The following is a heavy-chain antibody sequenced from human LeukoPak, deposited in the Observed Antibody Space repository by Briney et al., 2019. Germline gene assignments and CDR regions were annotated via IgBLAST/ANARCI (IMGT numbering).Heavy chain of an antibody. J-gene: IGHJ5*02. CDR3: ASDRQANGQLVLEFDP. Sequence: PSETLSLTCTVSGGSISSYYWSWIRQPPGKGLEWVGYIYYSGSTNYNPSLKSRVTISVDTSKNQFSLKLSSVTAADTAVYYCASDRQANGQLVLEFDPWGQGTLVTVSS. D-gene: IGHD6-6*01. CDR1: GGSISSYY. V-gene: IGHV4-59*01. CDR2: IYYSGST.